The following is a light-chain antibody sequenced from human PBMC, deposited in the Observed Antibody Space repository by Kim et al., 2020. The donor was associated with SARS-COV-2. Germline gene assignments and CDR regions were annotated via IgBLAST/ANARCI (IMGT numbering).Light chain of an antibody. CDR1: SSNIGAGYA. CDR2: VND. J-gene: IGLJ3*02. CDR3: QSYDNSLSGWV. V-gene: IGLV1-40*01. Sequence: QRITLSCTGTSSNIGAGYAVHWYQPLPGTAPKLLIYVNDIRPSGVPDRFSGSKSGTSASLAITGLQAEDEADYYCQSYDNSLSGWVFGGGTQLTVL.